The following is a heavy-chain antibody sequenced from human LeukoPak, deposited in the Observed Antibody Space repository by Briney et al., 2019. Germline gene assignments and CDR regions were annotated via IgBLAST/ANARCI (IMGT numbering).Heavy chain of an antibody. V-gene: IGHV3-11*01. CDR2: ISSSGSTI. J-gene: IGHJ4*02. D-gene: IGHD3-3*01. CDR3: ARDGWYYDFWSGKVCDY. CDR1: GFTVSSNY. Sequence: GGSLRLSCAASGFTVSSNYMSWVRQAPGKGLEWVSFISSSGSTIYYADSVKGRFTISRDNAKNSLYLQMNSLRAEDTAVYYCARDGWYYDFWSGKVCDYWGQGTLVTVSS.